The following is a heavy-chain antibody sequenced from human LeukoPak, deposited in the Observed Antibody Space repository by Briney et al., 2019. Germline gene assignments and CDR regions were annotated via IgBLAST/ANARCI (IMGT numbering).Heavy chain of an antibody. CDR1: GYTFTSYY. CDR3: AREALEYSSSSEASDAFDI. J-gene: IGHJ3*02. V-gene: IGHV1-46*01. CDR2: INPSGGST. Sequence: ASVKVSCKASGYTFTSYYMHWVRQAPGQGLEWMGIINPSGGSTSYAQKFQGRVTMTRDMSTSTVYMELSSLGSEDTAVYYCAREALEYSSSSEASDAFDIWGQGTMVTVSS. D-gene: IGHD6-6*01.